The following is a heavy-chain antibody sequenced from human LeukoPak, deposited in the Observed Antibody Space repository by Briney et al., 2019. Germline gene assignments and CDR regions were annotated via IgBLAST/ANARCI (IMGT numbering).Heavy chain of an antibody. CDR1: GFTFSSYA. J-gene: IGHJ4*02. CDR3: ARDSPTGNFDY. V-gene: IGHV3-30*04. CDR2: ISYDGGNK. Sequence: PGGSLRLSCAASGFTFSSYAMHWVRQAPGKGLEWVAVISYDGGNKFYADSVKGRFTISRDNSKNTLYLQMNSLRAEDTAVYYCARDSPTGNFDYWGQGTLVTVSS. D-gene: IGHD1-1*01.